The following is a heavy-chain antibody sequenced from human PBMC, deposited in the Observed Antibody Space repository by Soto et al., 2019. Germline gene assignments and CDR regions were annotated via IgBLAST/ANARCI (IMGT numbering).Heavy chain of an antibody. CDR3: ARDARGYYYDSSGPPDAFDI. CDR1: GYSFTSYW. D-gene: IGHD3-22*01. CDR2: IYPGDSDT. V-gene: IGHV5-51*01. J-gene: IGHJ3*02. Sequence: GESLKISCKGSGYSFTSYWIGWVRQMPGKGLEWRGIIYPGDSDTRYSPSFQGQVTISADKSISTAYLQWSSLKASDTSMYYCARDARGYYYDSSGPPDAFDIWGQGTMVTVSS.